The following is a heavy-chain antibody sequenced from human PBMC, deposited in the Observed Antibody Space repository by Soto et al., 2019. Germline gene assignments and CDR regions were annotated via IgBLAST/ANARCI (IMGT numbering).Heavy chain of an antibody. V-gene: IGHV4-61*01. D-gene: IGHD6-13*01. CDR1: GGSVSSGSYY. CDR2: IYYSGST. J-gene: IGHJ5*02. Sequence: KASETLSLTCTVSGGSVSSGSYYWSWIRQPPGKGLEWIGYIYYSGSTNYNPSLKSRVTISVDTSKNQFSLKLSSVTAADTAVYYCARSIAAAKKKKNWFDPWGQGTLVTVSS. CDR3: ARSIAAAKKKKNWFDP.